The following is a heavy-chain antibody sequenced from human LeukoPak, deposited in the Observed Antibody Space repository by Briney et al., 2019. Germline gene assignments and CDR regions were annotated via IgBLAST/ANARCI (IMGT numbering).Heavy chain of an antibody. CDR3: AKDDSGWQEEPGVDY. J-gene: IGHJ4*02. Sequence: GGSLRLSCAASGFTVSSNYMSWVRQAPGKGLEWVSAISGSGGSTYYADSVKGRFTISRDNSKNTLYLQMNSLRAEDTAVYYCAKDDSGWQEEPGVDYWGQGTLVTVSS. V-gene: IGHV3-23*01. D-gene: IGHD6-19*01. CDR2: ISGSGGST. CDR1: GFTVSSNY.